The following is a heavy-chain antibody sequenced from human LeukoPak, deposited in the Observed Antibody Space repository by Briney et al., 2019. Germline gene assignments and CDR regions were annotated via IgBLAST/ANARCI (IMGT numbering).Heavy chain of an antibody. V-gene: IGHV3-30*02. CDR3: ARDSVSGDLTGDNLDAFDI. Sequence: PGGSLRLSCAASGFTFSSYGMHWVRQAPGKGLEWVAFIRYDGSNKYYADSVKGRFTISRDNSKNTLYLQMNSLRAEDTAVYYCARDSVSGDLTGDNLDAFDIWGQGTMVTVSS. CDR1: GFTFSSYG. J-gene: IGHJ3*02. CDR2: IRYDGSNK. D-gene: IGHD7-27*01.